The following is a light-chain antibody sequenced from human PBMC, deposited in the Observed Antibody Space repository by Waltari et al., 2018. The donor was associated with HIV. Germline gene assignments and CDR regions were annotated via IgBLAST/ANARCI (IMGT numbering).Light chain of an antibody. J-gene: IGLJ2*01. Sequence: NFMLTQPHSVSESPGKTVTISCTRSSGSIASNYVQWYQQRPGSSPTTVISEDNQRPSGVPDRFSGSSDSSSNSASLTISGLKTEDEADYYCQSYDSSNPVVFGGGTKLTVL. CDR3: QSYDSSNPVV. CDR1: SGSIASNY. V-gene: IGLV6-57*01. CDR2: EDN.